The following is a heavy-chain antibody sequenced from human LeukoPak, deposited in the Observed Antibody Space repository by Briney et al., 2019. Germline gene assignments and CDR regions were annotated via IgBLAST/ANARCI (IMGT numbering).Heavy chain of an antibody. CDR1: GYTFTSYY. D-gene: IGHD2-2*01. Sequence: ASVKVSCKASGYTFTSYYMHWVRQAPRQGLEWMGIINPSGGSTSYAQKFQGRVTMARDMSTSTVYMELSSLRSEDTAVYYCARDKRYCSSTSCYEPLDYWGQGTLVTVSS. J-gene: IGHJ4*02. V-gene: IGHV1-46*01. CDR3: ARDKRYCSSTSCYEPLDY. CDR2: INPSGGST.